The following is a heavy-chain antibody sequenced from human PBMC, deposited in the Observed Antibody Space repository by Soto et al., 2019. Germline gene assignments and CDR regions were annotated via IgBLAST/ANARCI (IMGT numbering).Heavy chain of an antibody. CDR1: GFPFSSYG. D-gene: IGHD5-12*01. CDR3: ARVRHSGYDSPYYYYYMDV. J-gene: IGHJ6*03. Sequence: GGSLRLSCAASGFPFSSYGMHWVRQAPGKGLEWVAVIWYDGSNKYYADSVKGRFTISRDNSKNTLYLQMNSLRAEDTAVYYCARVRHSGYDSPYYYYYMDVWGKGTTVTVSS. CDR2: IWYDGSNK. V-gene: IGHV3-33*01.